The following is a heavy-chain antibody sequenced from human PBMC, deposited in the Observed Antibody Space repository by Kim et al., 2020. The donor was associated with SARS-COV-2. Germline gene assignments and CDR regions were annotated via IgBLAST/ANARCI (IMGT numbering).Heavy chain of an antibody. CDR1: GGSISSSSYY. D-gene: IGHD3-9*01. CDR3: ARVALYYDILTGYSAGDAFDI. V-gene: IGHV4-39*07. Sequence: SETLSLTCTVSGGSISSSSYYWGWIRQPPGKGLEWIGSIYYSGSTYYNPSLKSRVTISVDTSKNQFSLKLSSVTAADTAVYYCARVALYYDILTGYSAGDAFDIWGQGTMVTVSS. J-gene: IGHJ3*02. CDR2: IYYSGST.